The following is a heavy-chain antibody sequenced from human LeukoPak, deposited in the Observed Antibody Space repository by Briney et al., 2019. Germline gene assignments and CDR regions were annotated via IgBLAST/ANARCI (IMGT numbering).Heavy chain of an antibody. CDR3: VRLLDYCSVSSSTAWGT. J-gene: IGHJ5*02. D-gene: IGHD6-13*01. CDR1: GGSISRNGFY. Sequence: PSETLSLTCSVSGGSISRNGFYWVRIRQPPGKEMEWIGHIQNNDNRYYNPSLKSRINISVDMSKNQFSLIVRSMAAADTAVYYCVRLLDYCSVSSSTAWGTWGQGTQVTVSS. CDR2: IQNNDNR. V-gene: IGHV4-39*01.